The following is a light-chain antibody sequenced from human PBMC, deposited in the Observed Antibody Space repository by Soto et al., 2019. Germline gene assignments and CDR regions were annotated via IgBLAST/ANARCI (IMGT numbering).Light chain of an antibody. CDR2: GAS. CDR3: QQYKNLPCT. Sequence: GMTQSLAAVSVYPGERATLSCTASQSVSRYLAWYQQKPGQAPRLLIHGASTWATGVPARFSGSGSGTEFTLTISSLQSEDSAIYYCQQYKNLPCTFGQGSKLDI. CDR1: QSVSRY. V-gene: IGKV3-15*01. J-gene: IGKJ1*01.